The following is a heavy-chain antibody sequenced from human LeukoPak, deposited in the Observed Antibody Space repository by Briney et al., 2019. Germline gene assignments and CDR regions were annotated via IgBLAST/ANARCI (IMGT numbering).Heavy chain of an antibody. D-gene: IGHD3-10*01. CDR1: GYTFTDYY. CDR2: INPNSGGT. J-gene: IGHJ4*02. V-gene: IGHV1-2*02. Sequence: ASEKVSCKASGYTFTDYYMHWVRQAPGQGLEWMGWINPNSGGTKYAQKFQGNITMTRDTSISTAYMELSRLRSDDTAVYYCARGPLYGSGTYWGQGTLVTVSS. CDR3: ARGPLYGSGTY.